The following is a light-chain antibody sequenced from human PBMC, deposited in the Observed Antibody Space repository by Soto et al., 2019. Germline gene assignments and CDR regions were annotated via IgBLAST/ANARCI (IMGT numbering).Light chain of an antibody. V-gene: IGKV3-20*01. CDR2: GAS. J-gene: IGKJ2*01. CDR1: QSVSSSY. CDR3: QQYSSSPTYT. Sequence: EIVLTQPPGTLSLSPGERATLSCRASQSVSSSYLAWYQQKPGQAPRLLIYGASSRATGIPDRFSSSGSGTDFTLTISRLEPEDFAVYYCQQYSSSPTYTFGQGTKLEIK.